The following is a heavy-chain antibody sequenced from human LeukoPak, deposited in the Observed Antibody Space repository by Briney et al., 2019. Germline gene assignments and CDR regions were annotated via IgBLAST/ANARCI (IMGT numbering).Heavy chain of an antibody. J-gene: IGHJ4*02. CDR2: INPNSGGT. Sequence: GASVKVSCKASGYTFTSYYMHWVRQAPGQGLEWMGWINPNSGGTNYAQKFQGRVTMTRDTSISTAYMELSRLRSDDTAVYYCARGTDYDILTGYVLDYSDYWGQGTLVTVSS. D-gene: IGHD3-9*01. CDR3: ARGTDYDILTGYVLDYSDY. V-gene: IGHV1-2*02. CDR1: GYTFTSYY.